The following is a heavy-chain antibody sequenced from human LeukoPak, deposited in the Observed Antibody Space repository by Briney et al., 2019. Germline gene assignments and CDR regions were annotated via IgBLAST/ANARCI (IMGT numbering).Heavy chain of an antibody. D-gene: IGHD5-24*01. CDR3: TRRGDGYNDAFDI. CDR2: VRSKANSYAT. J-gene: IGHJ3*02. CDR1: GFTFIGSA. Sequence: GGSLRLSCAADGFTFIGSAIHWVRQASGRGLGWVGRVRSKANSYATAYAAVVKGRVTISRDDSKNKAYLQMNSLKTDDTAVYYCTRRGDGYNDAFDIWGQGTMVAVSS. V-gene: IGHV3-73*01.